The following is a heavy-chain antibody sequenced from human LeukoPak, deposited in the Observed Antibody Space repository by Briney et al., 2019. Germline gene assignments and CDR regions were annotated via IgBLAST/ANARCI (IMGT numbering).Heavy chain of an antibody. D-gene: IGHD3-10*01. CDR3: ARGGWFGELLTWFDP. CDR2: INPSGGST. Sequence: GASVKVSCKASGYTFTSYYMHWVRQAPGQGLEWMGIINPSGGSTSYAQKFQGRVTMTRDMSTSTVYMELSSLRSEDTAVYYCARGGWFGELLTWFDPWGQGTLVTVSS. CDR1: GYTFTSYY. V-gene: IGHV1-46*01. J-gene: IGHJ5*02.